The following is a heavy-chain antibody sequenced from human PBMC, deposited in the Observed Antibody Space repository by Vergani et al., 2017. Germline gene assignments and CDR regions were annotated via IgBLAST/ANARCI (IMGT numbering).Heavy chain of an antibody. V-gene: IGHV4-34*01. J-gene: IGHJ5*02. CDR1: GGSFSGYY. Sequence: QVQLQQWGAGLLKPSETLSLTCAVDGGSFSGYYWSWIRQPPGKGLEWIGEINHSGSTNYNPSLKSRVTISVDTSKNQFSLKLSSVTAADTAVYYCARKGVVAATRRYIRFDPWGQGTLVTVSS. CDR2: INHSGST. D-gene: IGHD2-15*01. CDR3: ARKGVVAATRRYIRFDP.